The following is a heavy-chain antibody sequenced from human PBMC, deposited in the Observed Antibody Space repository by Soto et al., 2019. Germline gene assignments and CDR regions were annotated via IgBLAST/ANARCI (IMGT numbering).Heavy chain of an antibody. V-gene: IGHV3-30-3*01. D-gene: IGHD2-21*02. Sequence: QVQLVESGGGVVQPGRSLRLSCAASGFTFSSYAMHWVRQAPGKGLEWVAVISYDGSNKYYADSVKGRFTISRDNSXXTLYLQMNSLRAEDTAVYYCAREPRHIVVVTALDYWGQGTLVTVSS. CDR2: ISYDGSNK. J-gene: IGHJ4*02. CDR1: GFTFSSYA. CDR3: AREPRHIVVVTALDY.